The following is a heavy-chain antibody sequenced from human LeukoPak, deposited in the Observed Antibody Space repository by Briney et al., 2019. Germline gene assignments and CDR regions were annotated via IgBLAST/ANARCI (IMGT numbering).Heavy chain of an antibody. Sequence: ASVKVSCKASGYTFTNYYMHWVRQAPGQGLEWMGWINPNSGDTNYAQKVQGRVTMTRDTSISTAYMELSRLRSDDTAVYYCVTLGATNFDYWGQGTLVTVSS. CDR3: VTLGATNFDY. D-gene: IGHD1-26*01. J-gene: IGHJ4*02. CDR1: GYTFTNYY. CDR2: INPNSGDT. V-gene: IGHV1-2*02.